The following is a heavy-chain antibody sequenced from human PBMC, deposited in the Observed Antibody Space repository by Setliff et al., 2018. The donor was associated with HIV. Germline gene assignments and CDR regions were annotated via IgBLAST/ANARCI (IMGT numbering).Heavy chain of an antibody. J-gene: IGHJ4*02. CDR1: GGSIRSNGHYY. V-gene: IGHV4-31*03. Sequence: PSETMSLTCTVSGGSIRSNGHYYWSWIRQLPGQCLGWVGNIYHSGSTCYNPSLKSRLTISVDTSKNQFSLKLSSVTAADTAVYYCARAVRSEYSSRDYFDPWGQGTLVTVSS. CDR3: ARAVRSEYSSRDYFDP. D-gene: IGHD5-18*01. CDR2: IYHSGST.